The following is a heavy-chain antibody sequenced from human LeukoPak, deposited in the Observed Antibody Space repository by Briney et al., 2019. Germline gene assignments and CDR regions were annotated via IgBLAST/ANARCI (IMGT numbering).Heavy chain of an antibody. D-gene: IGHD5-18*01. CDR2: IKQDGSEK. Sequence: GGSLRLSCAPSGFTFSSYWMSWVRQAPGKGLEWVANIKQDGSEKYYVDSVKGRFTISRDNAKNSLYLQMNSLRAEDTAVYYCARLYAYSYGYSDYWGQGTLVTVSS. J-gene: IGHJ4*02. CDR1: GFTFSSYW. CDR3: ARLYAYSYGYSDY. V-gene: IGHV3-7*01.